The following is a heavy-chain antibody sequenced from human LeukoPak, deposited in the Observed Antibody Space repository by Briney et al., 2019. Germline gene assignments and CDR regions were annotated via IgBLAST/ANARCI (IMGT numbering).Heavy chain of an antibody. V-gene: IGHV3-23*01. J-gene: IGHJ4*02. CDR3: AKDVYDSSGYPFDY. D-gene: IGHD3-22*01. CDR2: ISGSGGST. CDR1: GFTFSSYA. Sequence: GGSLRLSCAASGFTFSSYAMSWVRQAPGKGLEWVSAISGSGGSTYCADSVKGRFTISRDNSKNTLYLQMNSLRAEDTAVYYCAKDVYDSSGYPFDYWGQGTLVTVSS.